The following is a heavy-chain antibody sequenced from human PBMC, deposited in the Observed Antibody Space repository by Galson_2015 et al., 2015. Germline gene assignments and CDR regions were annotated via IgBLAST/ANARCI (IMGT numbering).Heavy chain of an antibody. J-gene: IGHJ4*02. CDR2: IKSKTDGGTT. Sequence: SLRLSCAASGFTFSNAWMSWVRQAPGKGLEWVGRIKSKTDGGTTDYAAPVKGRFTISRDDSKNTLYLQMNSLKTEDTAVYYCTGSYYYDSSGYFPPKDYWGQGTLVTVSS. CDR1: GFTFSNAW. V-gene: IGHV3-15*01. CDR3: TGSYYYDSSGYFPPKDY. D-gene: IGHD3-22*01.